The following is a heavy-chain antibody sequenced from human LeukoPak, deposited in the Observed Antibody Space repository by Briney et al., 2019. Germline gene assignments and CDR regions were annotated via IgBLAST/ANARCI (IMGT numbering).Heavy chain of an antibody. CDR2: IGSTTYGGTT. CDR1: GFTLRNYA. CDR3: TRVRVGPTYYFDY. V-gene: IGHV3-49*04. Sequence: GGSLRLSCTTSGFTLRNYAMGWVRQAPGKGLEWVGFIGSTTYGGTTQSAAAVKGRFTISRDDSRSIAYLQMNSLKTEDTAFYYCTRVRVGPTYYFDYWGRGTLVTVSS. D-gene: IGHD1-26*01. J-gene: IGHJ4*02.